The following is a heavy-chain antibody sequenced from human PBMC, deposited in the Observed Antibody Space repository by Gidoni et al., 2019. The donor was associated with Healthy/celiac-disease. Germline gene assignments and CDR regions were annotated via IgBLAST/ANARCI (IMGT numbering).Heavy chain of an antibody. J-gene: IGHJ4*02. Sequence: EVQLVESGGGLVKPGGSLRLSCAASVFTFRNAWMSWVRQAPGKGLEWVGRIKSKTDGGTTDYAAPVKGRFTISRDDSKNTLYLQMNSLKTEDTAVYYCTTDWAVTTRFDYWGQGTLVTVSS. V-gene: IGHV3-15*01. CDR1: VFTFRNAW. CDR3: TTDWAVTTRFDY. D-gene: IGHD4-17*01. CDR2: IKSKTDGGTT.